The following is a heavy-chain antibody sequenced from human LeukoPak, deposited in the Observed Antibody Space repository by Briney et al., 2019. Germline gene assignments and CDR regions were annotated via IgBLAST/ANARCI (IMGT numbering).Heavy chain of an antibody. CDR3: VRDRGIASTGGYGMDV. CDR2: IHNNGTT. V-gene: IGHV3-53*01. CDR1: GFTLSSYG. Sequence: PGRSLRLSCAASGFTLSSYGMQWVRQAPGTGLEWVSIIHNNGTTHYADSVKGRFTLSRDNSKNTLYLQMNSLRAEDTAVYYCVRDRGIASTGGYGMDVWGQGTTVTVSS. D-gene: IGHD6-13*01. J-gene: IGHJ6*02.